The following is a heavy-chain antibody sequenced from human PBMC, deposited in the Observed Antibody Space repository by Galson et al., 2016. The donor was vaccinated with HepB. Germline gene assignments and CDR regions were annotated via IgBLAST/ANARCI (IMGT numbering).Heavy chain of an antibody. J-gene: IGHJ3*02. CDR3: ARNQVIRSIGNDAFGI. V-gene: IGHV3-48*02. CDR1: GFIFSDYA. Sequence: SLRLSCAASGFIFSDYAMNWVRQAPGKGLEWISYVSPSTNFIYYAASVRGRSTISRDSAKNSLYLQMNSLRDDDTAVYYCARNQVIRSIGNDAFGIWGLGTMVTVSS. D-gene: IGHD2/OR15-2a*01. CDR2: VSPSTNFI.